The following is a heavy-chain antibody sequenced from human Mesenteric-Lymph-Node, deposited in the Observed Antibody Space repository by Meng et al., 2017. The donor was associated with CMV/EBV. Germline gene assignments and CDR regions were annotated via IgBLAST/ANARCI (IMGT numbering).Heavy chain of an antibody. J-gene: IGHJ5*02. V-gene: IGHV1-46*01. CDR3: ARVAIVVVPAAIEYNWFDP. CDR2: INPSGGST. D-gene: IGHD2-2*01. CDR1: GYTFTSYY. Sequence: ASVKVSCKASGYTFTSYYMHWVRQAPGQGLEWMGIINPSGGSTSYAQKFQGRVTMTRDTSTSTAYMELRSLRSDDTAVYYCARVAIVVVPAAIEYNWFDPWGQGTLVTVSS.